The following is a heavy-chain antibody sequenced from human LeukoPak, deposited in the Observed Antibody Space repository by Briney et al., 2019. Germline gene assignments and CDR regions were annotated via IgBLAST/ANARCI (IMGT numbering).Heavy chain of an antibody. J-gene: IGHJ4*02. CDR1: GGSRCGHF. V-gene: IGHV4-4*08. Sequence: SDTLSRTCTVSGGSRCGHFWSWFRRPPGKGLENIGYIYSSESTNYNPSYKSRVTVSLEMSKNQFSLSLSSVTAADTAVYYCARDPAYTDWYNFDFWGQGILVTVS. D-gene: IGHD3-9*01. CDR3: ARDPAYTDWYNFDF. CDR2: IYSSEST.